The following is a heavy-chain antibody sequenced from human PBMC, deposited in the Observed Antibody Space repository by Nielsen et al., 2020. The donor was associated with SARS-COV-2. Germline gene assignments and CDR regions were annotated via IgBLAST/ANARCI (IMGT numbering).Heavy chain of an antibody. J-gene: IGHJ6*03. V-gene: IGHV4-4*02. CDR3: ARVGGTYGGYDLRANYYYYYMDV. D-gene: IGHD5-12*01. CDR1: SGSVSNYNW. CDR2: ISHSGRI. Sequence: SETLSLTCAVSSGSVSNYNWWSWVRQAPGKGLEWIGEISHSGRINYNPSLKSRATIEVDRSKNQFSLKLRSVTAADTALYYCARVGGTYGGYDLRANYYYYYMDVWGRGATVTVSS.